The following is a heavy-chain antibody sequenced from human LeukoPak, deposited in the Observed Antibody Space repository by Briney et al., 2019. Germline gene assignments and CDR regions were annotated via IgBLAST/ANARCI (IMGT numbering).Heavy chain of an antibody. V-gene: IGHV3-21*01. CDR1: GFTFNIYS. J-gene: IGHJ3*02. CDR2: ITSNSGYI. CDR3: ARVRALNSGDDI. Sequence: GGSLRLSCAASGFTFNIYSMHWVRQAPGKGLEWVSIITSNSGYIDYADSVKGRFTISRDIAKNSLYLQMNSLRAEDTAVYYCARVRALNSGDDIWGQGTMVTVSP. D-gene: IGHD3-10*01.